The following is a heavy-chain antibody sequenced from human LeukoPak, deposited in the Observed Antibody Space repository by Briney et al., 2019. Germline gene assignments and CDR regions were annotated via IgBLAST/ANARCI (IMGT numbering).Heavy chain of an antibody. V-gene: IGHV1-46*01. J-gene: IGHJ3*02. Sequence: ASVKVSCKASGYTFTSYYMHWVRQAPGQGLEWVGIINPSGGSTSYAQKFQGRVTMTRDTSTSTVYMELSSLRSEDTAVYYCARDSITMVRGLGHGLSPSAPAHDAFDIWGQGTMVTVSS. CDR3: ARDSITMVRGLGHGLSPSAPAHDAFDI. CDR2: INPSGGST. CDR1: GYTFTSYY. D-gene: IGHD3-10*01.